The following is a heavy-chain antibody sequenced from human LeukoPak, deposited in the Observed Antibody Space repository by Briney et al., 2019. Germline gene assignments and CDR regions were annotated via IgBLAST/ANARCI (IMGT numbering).Heavy chain of an antibody. Sequence: PSETLSLTCTVSGVSISSYYWSWIRQPPGKGLEWIGYIYYSGSTNYNPSLKSRVTISVDTSKNQFSLKLSSVTAADTAVYYCARGQWLSFFDPWGQGTLVTVSS. J-gene: IGHJ5*02. CDR1: GVSISSYY. D-gene: IGHD6-19*01. CDR3: ARGQWLSFFDP. V-gene: IGHV4-59*01. CDR2: IYYSGST.